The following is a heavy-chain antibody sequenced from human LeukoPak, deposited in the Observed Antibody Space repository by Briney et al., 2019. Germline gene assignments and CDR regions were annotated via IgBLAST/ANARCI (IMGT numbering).Heavy chain of an antibody. Sequence: PGGSLRLSCAASGFTFSVYWMHWVRQGPGKGLMWVSRLNEDGTTADYADSVKGRFTMSRDNAKGKVFLEMRSLTVEDTAIYFCVRERIYYSDLAYKERENFDPWGRGTLVTVSS. CDR1: GFTFSVYW. J-gene: IGHJ5*02. V-gene: IGHV3-74*01. D-gene: IGHD1-26*01. CDR2: LNEDGTTA. CDR3: VRERIYYSDLAYKERENFDP.